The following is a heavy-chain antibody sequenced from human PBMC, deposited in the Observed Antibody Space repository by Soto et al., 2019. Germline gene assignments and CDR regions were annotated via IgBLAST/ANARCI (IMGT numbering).Heavy chain of an antibody. CDR2: FDPEDGET. J-gene: IGHJ4*02. CDR1: GYTLTELS. D-gene: IGHD5-18*01. V-gene: IGHV1-24*01. CDR3: ATDSGRDGYSSFDY. Sequence: ASVKVSCKVSGYTLTELSMHWVRQAPGKGLEWMGGFDPEDGETIYAQKFQGRVTMTEDTSTDTAYMELSSLRSEDTAVYYCATDSGRDGYSSFDYWGQGTLVTVS.